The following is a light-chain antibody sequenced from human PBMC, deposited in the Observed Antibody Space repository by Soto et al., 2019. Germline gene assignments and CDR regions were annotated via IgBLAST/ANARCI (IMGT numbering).Light chain of an antibody. V-gene: IGKV3-15*01. CDR3: QQRGDWPLYT. CDR2: GAS. CDR1: QSVSSN. Sequence: EIVMTQSPATLSLSPGEGATLSCRASQSVSSNLAWYQQKPGQAPRLLMYGASTRATGIPARFSGSGSGTEFTLTISSLQSEDFAVYYCQQRGDWPLYTFGQGTKVEIK. J-gene: IGKJ2*01.